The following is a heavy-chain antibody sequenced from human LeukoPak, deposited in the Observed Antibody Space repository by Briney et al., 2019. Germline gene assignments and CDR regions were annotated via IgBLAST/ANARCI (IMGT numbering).Heavy chain of an antibody. D-gene: IGHD4-17*01. Sequence: GGSLRLSCAASGFTFDDYAMHWVRQAPGKGLEWVSGISWNSGSIGYADSVKGRFTISRDNAKNSLYLQMNSLRAEDTALYYCAKGNYGDWGQGTLVTVSS. CDR3: AKGNYGD. CDR2: ISWNSGSI. V-gene: IGHV3-9*01. CDR1: GFTFDDYA. J-gene: IGHJ4*02.